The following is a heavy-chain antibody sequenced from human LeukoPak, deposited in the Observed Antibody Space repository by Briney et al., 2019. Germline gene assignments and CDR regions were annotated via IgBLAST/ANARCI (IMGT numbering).Heavy chain of an antibody. CDR2: ISSSSSYI. D-gene: IGHD2-2*01. V-gene: IGHV3-21*01. CDR3: ARGIVVVPAAMEEITDFDY. CDR1: GFTFSSYS. Sequence: GGSLRLSCAASGFTFSSYSMNWVRQAPGKGLEWVSSISSSSSYIYYADSVKGRFTISRDNAKNSLYLQMNSLRAEDTAVYYCARGIVVVPAAMEEITDFDYWGQGTLVTVSS. J-gene: IGHJ4*02.